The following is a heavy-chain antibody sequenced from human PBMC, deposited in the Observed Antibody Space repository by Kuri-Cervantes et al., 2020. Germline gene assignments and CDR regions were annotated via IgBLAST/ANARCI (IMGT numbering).Heavy chain of an antibody. CDR1: GFTFSSYS. CDR3: AKEGVEYCSSTSCLSSFDY. J-gene: IGHJ4*02. V-gene: IGHV3-23*01. Sequence: GESLRLSCAASGFTFSSYSMNWVRQAPGKGLEWVSAISGSGGSTYYADSVKGRFTISRDNSKNTLYLQMNSLRAEDTAVYYCAKEGVEYCSSTSCLSSFDYWGQGTLVTVSS. CDR2: ISGSGGST. D-gene: IGHD2-2*01.